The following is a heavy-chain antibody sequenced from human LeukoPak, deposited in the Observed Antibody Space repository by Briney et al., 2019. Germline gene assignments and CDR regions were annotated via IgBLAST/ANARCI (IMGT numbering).Heavy chain of an antibody. V-gene: IGHV1-2*02. CDR1: GYTFTGYY. D-gene: IGHD3-22*01. CDR3: ARAIIYDSSEFDP. CDR2: INPNSGGT. J-gene: IGHJ5*02. Sequence: ASVKVSCKASGYTFTGYYMHWVRQAPGQGLEWMGWINPNSGGTNYAQKFQGRVTMTRDTSISTAYMELSRLRSDDTAVYYCARAIIYDSSEFDPWSQGTLVTVSS.